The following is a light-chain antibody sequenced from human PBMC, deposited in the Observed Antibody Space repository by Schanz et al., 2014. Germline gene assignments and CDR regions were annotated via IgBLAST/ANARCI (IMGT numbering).Light chain of an antibody. CDR1: QSVAYY. CDR2: DAS. J-gene: IGKJ4*01. Sequence: EIVLTQSPDTLSSSPGERATLSCRSSQSVAYYLAWYQQKPGQAPRLLIYDASNRATGIPARFSGSGSGTDFTLTISSLEPEDFAVYYCQQYGVSPLTFGGGTKVEIQ. CDR3: QQYGVSPLT. V-gene: IGKV3-20*01.